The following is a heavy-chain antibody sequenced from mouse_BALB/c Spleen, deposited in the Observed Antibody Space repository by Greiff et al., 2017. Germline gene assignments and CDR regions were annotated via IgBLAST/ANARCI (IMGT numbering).Heavy chain of an antibody. D-gene: IGHD2-4*01. CDR1: GYSFTSYW. J-gene: IGHJ4*01. CDR3: TYYDYDGDAMDY. Sequence: VHVKQSGTVLARPGASVKMSCKASGYSFTSYWMHWVKQRPGQGLEWIGAIYPGNSDTSYNQKFKGKAKLTAVTSASTAYMELSSLTNEDSAVYYCTYYDYDGDAMDYWGQGTSVTVSS. CDR2: IYPGNSDT. V-gene: IGHV1-5*01.